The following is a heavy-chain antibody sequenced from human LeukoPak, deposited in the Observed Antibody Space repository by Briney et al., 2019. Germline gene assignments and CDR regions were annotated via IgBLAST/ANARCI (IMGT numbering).Heavy chain of an antibody. CDR1: GFTFSSYG. Sequence: GGSLRLSCAASGFTFSSYGMHWVRQAPGKGLEWVSVIYSGGSTYYADSVKGRFTISRDNSKNTLYLQMNSLRAEDTAVYYCARGQRYGDYYFDYWGQGTLVTVSS. J-gene: IGHJ4*02. D-gene: IGHD4-17*01. V-gene: IGHV3-66*01. CDR3: ARGQRYGDYYFDY. CDR2: IYSGGST.